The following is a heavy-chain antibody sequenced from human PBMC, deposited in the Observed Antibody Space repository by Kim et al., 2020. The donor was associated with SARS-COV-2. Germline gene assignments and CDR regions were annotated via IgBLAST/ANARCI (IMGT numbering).Heavy chain of an antibody. J-gene: IGHJ3*02. CDR1: GGSISSYY. V-gene: IGHV4-59*08. CDR2: IYYSGST. D-gene: IGHD6-19*01. Sequence: SETLSLTCTVSGGSISSYYWSWIRQPPGKGLEWIGYIYYSGSTNYNPSLKSRVTISVDTSKNQFSLKLSSVTAADTAAYYCARRVAGGGYSSGWVVAFDIWGQGTMVTVSS. CDR3: ARRVAGGGYSSGWVVAFDI.